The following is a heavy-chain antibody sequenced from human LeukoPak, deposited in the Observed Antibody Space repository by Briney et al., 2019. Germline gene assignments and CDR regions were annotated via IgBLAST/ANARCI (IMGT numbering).Heavy chain of an antibody. V-gene: IGHV1-18*01. J-gene: IGHJ4*02. Sequence: XTXXXXXIXXVRQAPGQGXXXXXXISAYNGNTNYXQKLQGRVTMTTDTXXXTAYMELRSLRSEDTAVYYCAXXXXXXXXGGNFDYWGQGTLVTVSS. CDR3: AXXXXXXXXGGNFDY. CDR2: ISAYNGNT. CDR1: XTXXXXX.